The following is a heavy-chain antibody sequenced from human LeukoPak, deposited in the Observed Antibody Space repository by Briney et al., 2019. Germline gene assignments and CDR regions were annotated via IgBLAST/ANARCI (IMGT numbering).Heavy chain of an antibody. D-gene: IGHD6-19*01. V-gene: IGHV3-33*01. Sequence: GSLRLSCAASGFTFSSYGMHWVRQAPGKGLEWVAVIWYDGSNKYYADSVKGRFTISRDNSKNTLYLRMNSLRAEDTAVYYCARVGDSYSSGWYVGDWGQGTLVTVSS. J-gene: IGHJ4*02. CDR1: GFTFSSYG. CDR3: ARVGDSYSSGWYVGD. CDR2: IWYDGSNK.